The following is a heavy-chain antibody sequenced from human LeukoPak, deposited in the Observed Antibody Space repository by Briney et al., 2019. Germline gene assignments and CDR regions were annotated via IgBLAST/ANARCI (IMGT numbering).Heavy chain of an antibody. CDR1: GFTFSSYA. CDR2: ISGSGGST. J-gene: IGHJ4*02. Sequence: WGSLRLSCAASGFTFSSYAMSWVRQAPGKGLEWVSAISGSGGSTYYADSVKGRFTISRDNSKNTLYLQMNSLRAEDTAVYYCAKLSNNWNYVWSYDYWGQGTLVTVSS. V-gene: IGHV3-23*01. CDR3: AKLSNNWNYVWSYDY. D-gene: IGHD1-7*01.